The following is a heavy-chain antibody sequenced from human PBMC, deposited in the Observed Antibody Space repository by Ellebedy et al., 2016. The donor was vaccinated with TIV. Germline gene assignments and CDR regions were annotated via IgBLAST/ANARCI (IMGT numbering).Heavy chain of an antibody. CDR2: IIPILGRP. Sequence: ASVKVSCKASAYTFTSYGFSWVRQAPGQGLEWMGRIIPILGRPDYAQSFQGRVTMTTDTSTSTAYMELRSLRSDDTAVYYCARDSRVTFGGLIVYFDFWGQGTLVTVSS. CDR3: ARDSRVTFGGLIVYFDF. D-gene: IGHD3-16*02. V-gene: IGHV1-18*01. J-gene: IGHJ4*02. CDR1: AYTFTSYG.